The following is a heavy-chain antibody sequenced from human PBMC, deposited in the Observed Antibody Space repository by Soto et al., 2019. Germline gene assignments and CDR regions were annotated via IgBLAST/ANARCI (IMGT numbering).Heavy chain of an antibody. CDR2: IKEDGGVK. CDR1: GFTFSTYW. CDR3: ARALDVDYDSSPHFYYGMDV. J-gene: IGHJ6*02. V-gene: IGHV3-7*02. Sequence: PGGSLRLSCAASGFTFSTYWMSWVRHAPGKGPEFVANIKEDGGVKNYVDSVRGRFTISRDNAKNSVYLQMNSLRDEDTAVYYWARALDVDYDSSPHFYYGMDVWGQGTTVTVSS. D-gene: IGHD3-22*01.